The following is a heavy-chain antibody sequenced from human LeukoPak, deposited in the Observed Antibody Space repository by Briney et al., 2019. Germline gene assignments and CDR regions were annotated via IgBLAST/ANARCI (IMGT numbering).Heavy chain of an antibody. D-gene: IGHD5-24*01. CDR1: GGSISSGTYY. CDR2: IYTSGST. V-gene: IGHV4-61*02. CDR3: ARGRDGYNFLTRGEYYCFDY. J-gene: IGHJ4*02. Sequence: SETLSLTCTVSGGSISSGTYYWNWIRQPAGKGLEWIGRIYTSGSTNYNPSLKSRVTISVDTSKNQFSLRLNSVTAADTAVYFCARGRDGYNFLTRGEYYCFDYWGQGTLVTVSS.